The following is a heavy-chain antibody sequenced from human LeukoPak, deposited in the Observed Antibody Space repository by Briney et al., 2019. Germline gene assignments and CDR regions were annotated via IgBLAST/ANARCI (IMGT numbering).Heavy chain of an antibody. D-gene: IGHD4-11*01. V-gene: IGHV4-61*03. Sequence: SETLSLTCTVSGGSISSGSYYWTWIRQPPGKGLEWIGYVDHTGSTKFNPSLNGRVSISRDTSNNFFSLRLRSVTAADTAVYFCARGRVSSSTWYSTYYYFFYMDFWGKGTTVTVSS. J-gene: IGHJ6*03. CDR2: VDHTGST. CDR1: GGSISSGSYY. CDR3: ARGRVSSSTWYSTYYYFFYMDF.